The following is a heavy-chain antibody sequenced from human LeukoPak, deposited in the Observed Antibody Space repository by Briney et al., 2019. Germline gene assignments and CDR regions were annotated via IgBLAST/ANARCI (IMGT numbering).Heavy chain of an antibody. Sequence: SETLSLTCTVSGGSISSYYWSWLRQPPGKGLEWIGYIYYSGSTNYNPSLKSRVTISVDTSKNQFSLKLSSVTAADTAVYYCAREGDGMDVWGQGTTVTVSS. CDR3: AREGDGMDV. CDR1: GGSISSYY. CDR2: IYYSGST. J-gene: IGHJ6*02. V-gene: IGHV4-59*12.